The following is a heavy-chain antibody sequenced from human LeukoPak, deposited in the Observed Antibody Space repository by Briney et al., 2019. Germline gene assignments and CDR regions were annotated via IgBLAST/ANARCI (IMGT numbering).Heavy chain of an antibody. D-gene: IGHD5-18*01. CDR2: ISGSGRNT. CDR1: GFTFTSYG. J-gene: IGHJ3*02. Sequence: GGSLRLSCAASGFTFTSYGMTWVRQAPGKGLEWVSVISGSGRNTNYADSVKGRFTISRDNSKNTLYLQMNSLRAEDTAVYYCAKDRRLQLWLGDAFDIWGQGTMVTVSS. CDR3: AKDRRLQLWLGDAFDI. V-gene: IGHV3-23*01.